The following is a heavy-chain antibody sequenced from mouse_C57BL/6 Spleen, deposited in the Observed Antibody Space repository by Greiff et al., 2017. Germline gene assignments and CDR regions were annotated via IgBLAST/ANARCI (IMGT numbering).Heavy chain of an antibody. CDR2: IYPGNEDT. CDR1: GYAFSTSP. CDR3: ARWGGYGYFDY. J-gene: IGHJ2*01. Sequence: VQLQQSGPELVKPGASVKISCKASGYAFSTSPMNWVKQRPGKGLEWIGRIYPGNEDTNYNGKFKGKATLTAEKSSSTAYMQLSSLSSEAAAVYFCARWGGYGYFDYWGQGTTLTVSS. V-gene: IGHV1-82*01. D-gene: IGHD2-2*01.